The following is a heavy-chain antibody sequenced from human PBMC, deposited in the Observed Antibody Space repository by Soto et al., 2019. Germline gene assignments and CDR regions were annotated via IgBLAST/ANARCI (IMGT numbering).Heavy chain of an antibody. D-gene: IGHD4-4*01. CDR1: GFTSSSYA. CDR2: ISYDGSNT. V-gene: IGHV3-30-3*01. Sequence: PGGSLRLSCAASGFTSSSYAMHWVRQAPGKGLEWVTDISYDGSNTYYADSVKGRFTISRDNSKNTLYMKMSSLRAEDTAVYYCARTYSNLRRFDYWGEGILVTV. CDR3: ARTYSNLRRFDY. J-gene: IGHJ4*02.